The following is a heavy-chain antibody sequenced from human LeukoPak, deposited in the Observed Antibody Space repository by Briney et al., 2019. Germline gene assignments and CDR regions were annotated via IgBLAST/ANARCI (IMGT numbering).Heavy chain of an antibody. J-gene: IGHJ4*02. CDR2: IYYSGST. CDR3: ARDLGYGSGFDY. D-gene: IGHD3-10*01. CDR1: GDSISSHF. Sequence: PSETLSLTCSVSGDSISSHFWSWIRQHPGKGLEWIGYIYYSGSTYYNPSLKSRVTISVDTSKNQFSLKLSSVTAADTAVYYCARDLGYGSGFDYWGQGTLVTVSS. V-gene: IGHV4-59*06.